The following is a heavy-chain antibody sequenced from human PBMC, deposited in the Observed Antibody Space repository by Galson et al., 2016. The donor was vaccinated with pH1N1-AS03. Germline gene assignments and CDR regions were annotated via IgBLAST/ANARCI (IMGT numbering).Heavy chain of an antibody. V-gene: IGHV4-39*01. CDR3: AKTVFTDAFDI. D-gene: IGHD4-11*01. J-gene: IGHJ3*02. CDR2: IYYSGNS. Sequence: ETLSLTCTVSGGSISSRDHYWVWIRRTPGKGLEWIGHIYYSGNSYYNPSLKSRVNFSVDTSKNQFSLKLASVTAADTAVYYCAKTVFTDAFDIWSPGTRVSVSS. CDR1: GGSISSRDHY.